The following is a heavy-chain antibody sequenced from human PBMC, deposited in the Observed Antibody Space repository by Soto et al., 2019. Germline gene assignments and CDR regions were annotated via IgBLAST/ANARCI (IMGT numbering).Heavy chain of an antibody. Sequence: QVQLQESGPGLVKPSGTLSLTCAVSGGSISSSNWCCWGRQPPRERGEWCGVIYHSGSTNYNPSLQSRGAISVDKSKNPVALKLRSVTAAETAVYYVASASSGWETTSFEYLGQGTLVTGSS. CDR3: ASASSGWETTSFEY. D-gene: IGHD6-19*01. V-gene: IGHV4-4*02. J-gene: IGHJ4*02. CDR2: IYHSGST. CDR1: GGSISSSNW.